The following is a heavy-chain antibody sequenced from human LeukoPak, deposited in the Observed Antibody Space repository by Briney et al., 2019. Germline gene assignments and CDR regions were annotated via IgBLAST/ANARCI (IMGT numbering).Heavy chain of an antibody. CDR3: ARDWVTGTPSVY. J-gene: IGHJ4*02. CDR1: ERPLSNYV. CDR2: INPNSGGT. D-gene: IGHD1-20*01. Sequence: SVKLFCVGDERPLSNYVIHWVRQALGQDLEWMGWINPNSGGTNYAQKFQGRVTMTRDTSITTAYMELSRLSSDDTAVYYCARDWVTGTPSVYWGQGTLVTVSS. V-gene: IGHV1-2*02.